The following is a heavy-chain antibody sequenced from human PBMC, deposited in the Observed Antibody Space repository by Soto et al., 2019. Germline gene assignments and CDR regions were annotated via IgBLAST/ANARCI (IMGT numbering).Heavy chain of an antibody. CDR1: GRTFSSYA. V-gene: IGHV1-69*13. CDR2: IIPIFGTA. Sequence: SVKVSCKASGRTFSSYAINWVRQAPGQGHEWMGEIIPIFGTANYAQKFQGRVTITADESTSTAHMELSSLRSEDTAVYYCARDDVLRFLEWLPETYYYGMDVWSQGTTVTVSS. CDR3: ARDDVLRFLEWLPETYYYGMDV. J-gene: IGHJ6*02. D-gene: IGHD3-3*01.